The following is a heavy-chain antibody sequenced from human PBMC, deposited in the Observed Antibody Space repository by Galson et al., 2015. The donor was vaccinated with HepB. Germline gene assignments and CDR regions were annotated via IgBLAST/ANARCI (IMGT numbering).Heavy chain of an antibody. CDR3: ARHRNYGDYFDY. V-gene: IGHV6-1*01. D-gene: IGHD4-17*01. CDR2: TYYRSKWYN. J-gene: IGHJ4*02. CDR1: GDSVSSNSAA. Sequence: CAISGDSVSSNSAAWNWIRQSPSRGLEWLGRTYYRSKWYNDYAVSVRSRIIINPDTSKNQFSLHLNSVTPEDTAVYYCARHRNYGDYFDYWGQGTLVTVSS.